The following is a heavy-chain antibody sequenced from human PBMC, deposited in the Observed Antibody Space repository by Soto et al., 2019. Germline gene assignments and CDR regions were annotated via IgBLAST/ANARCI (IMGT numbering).Heavy chain of an antibody. D-gene: IGHD2-15*01. CDR2: IRYDGSNK. J-gene: IGHJ6*04. V-gene: IGHV3-33*01. CDR3: ARPYCSGGRCYSNFSLYGMGG. CDR1: GITFSSYG. Sequence: AEGSLRLSCAASGITFSSYGMHWVRQASGKKLEWVAVIRYDGSNKYYADSVKGRFTISSDNSKHTLYLHMNSLRSEDTAVYYSARPYCSGGRCYSNFSLYGMGGCRKLNTVA.